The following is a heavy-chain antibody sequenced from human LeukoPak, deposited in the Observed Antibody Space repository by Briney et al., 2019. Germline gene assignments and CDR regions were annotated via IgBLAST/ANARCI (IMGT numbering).Heavy chain of an antibody. V-gene: IGHV4-59*01. J-gene: IGHJ6*02. D-gene: IGHD2/OR15-2a*01. CDR1: GGSMTNLY. CDR3: AKGGSTNFYYGDV. Sequence: PSETLSLTCSVSGGSMTNLYWTWIRQPPGKRLEWIGDIYDSGSTKYNTSLESRVTISVDTSKNQFSLKLSSVTAADTAIYYCAKGGSTNFYYGDVWGQGTTVTVSS. CDR2: IYDSGST.